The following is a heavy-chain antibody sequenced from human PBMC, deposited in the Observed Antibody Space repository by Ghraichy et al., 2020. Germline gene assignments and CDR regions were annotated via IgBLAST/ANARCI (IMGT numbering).Heavy chain of an antibody. Sequence: GESLNISCAASGFTFSTSWMHWVRQAPGKGLVWVSRMNSDGSTTNYADSVRGRFTISRDNAKSTLYLQMNSLSAEDTAVYYCARAGYYRFDYWGQGTLVTVSS. J-gene: IGHJ4*02. D-gene: IGHD3-22*01. CDR2: MNSDGSTT. V-gene: IGHV3-74*01. CDR1: GFTFSTSW. CDR3: ARAGYYRFDY.